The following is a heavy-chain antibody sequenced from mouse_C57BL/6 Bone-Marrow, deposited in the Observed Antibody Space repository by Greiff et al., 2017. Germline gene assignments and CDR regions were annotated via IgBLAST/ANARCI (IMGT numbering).Heavy chain of an antibody. Sequence: VQLQQSGPELVKPGASVKISCKASGYSFTSYYIHWVKQRPGQGLEWIGWIYPGSGNTKYNEKFKGKATLTADTSSSTAYMQLSSLTSEDSAVYYCAREGVYYGSSYACPYGGRGNTLTVSA. CDR3: AREGVYYGSSYACPY. CDR2: IYPGSGNT. J-gene: IGHJ2*01. D-gene: IGHD1-1*01. CDR1: GYSFTSYY. V-gene: IGHV1-66*01.